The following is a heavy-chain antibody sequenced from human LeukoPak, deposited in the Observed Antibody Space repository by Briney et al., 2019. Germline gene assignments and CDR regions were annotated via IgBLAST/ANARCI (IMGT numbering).Heavy chain of an antibody. V-gene: IGHV1-18*01. D-gene: IGHD3-16*01. J-gene: IGHJ6*02. CDR2: ISGYNGNT. CDR1: GYTFTSYG. Sequence: ASVKVSCKASGYTFTSYGISWVRQAPGQGLEWMGWISGYNGNTKYAQKFQGRVTMTTDSSTSTAYMELRSLRSDDTAVYYCARDGPYYYAHSAFSQPSYHYHGMDVWGQGTTVTVSS. CDR3: ARDGPYYYAHSAFSQPSYHYHGMDV.